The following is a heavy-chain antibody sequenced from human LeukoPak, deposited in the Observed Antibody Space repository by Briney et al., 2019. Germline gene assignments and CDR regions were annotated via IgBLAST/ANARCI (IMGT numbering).Heavy chain of an antibody. D-gene: IGHD3-22*01. CDR2: INHISGGT. CDR1: VYTLTGYY. CDR3: ARAPGDYDSSGYRGAFDI. Sequence: AALKDSCKASVYTLTGYYTHWVRPAPGPGLEWVGWINHISGGTNYAQKFQGRVTMTRDTSISTAYMELSRLRSDDTAVYYCARAPGDYDSSGYRGAFDIWGQGTMVTVSS. J-gene: IGHJ3*02. V-gene: IGHV1-2*02.